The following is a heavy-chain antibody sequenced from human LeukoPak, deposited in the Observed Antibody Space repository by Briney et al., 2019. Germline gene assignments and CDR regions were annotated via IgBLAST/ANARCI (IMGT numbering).Heavy chain of an antibody. D-gene: IGHD3-16*02. CDR1: GFTFSSYS. V-gene: IGHV3-21*01. CDR3: ARDTGYDYVWGSYRYSLGY. CDR2: ISSSSSYI. J-gene: IGHJ4*02. Sequence: GGSLRLSCAASGFTFSSYSMNWVRQAPGKGLERVSSISSSSSYIYYADSVKGRFTISRDNAKNSLYLQMNSLRAEDTAVYYCARDTGYDYVWGSYRYSLGYWGQGTLVTVSS.